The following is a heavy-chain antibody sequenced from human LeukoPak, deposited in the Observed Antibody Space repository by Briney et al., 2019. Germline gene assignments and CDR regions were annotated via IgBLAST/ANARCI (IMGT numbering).Heavy chain of an antibody. CDR1: GGSIRSSYYY. Sequence: SETLSLTCTVSGGSIRSSYYYWGWIRQPPGKGLEWIGSIYDSGSTYYNPSLKSRVTISVDTSKNQFSLKLNSVTAADTAVYYCARSQWELPEGNWFDPWGQGTLVTVSS. V-gene: IGHV4-39*01. CDR3: ARSQWELPEGNWFDP. CDR2: IYDSGST. D-gene: IGHD1-26*01. J-gene: IGHJ5*02.